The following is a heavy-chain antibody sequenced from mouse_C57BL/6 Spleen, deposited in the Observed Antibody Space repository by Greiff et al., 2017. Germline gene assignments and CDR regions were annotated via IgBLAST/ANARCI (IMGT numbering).Heavy chain of an antibody. CDR1: GYTFTSYW. D-gene: IGHD1-1*01. Sequence: QVQLKQSGAELVMPGASVKLSCKASGYTFTSYWMHWVKQRPGQGLEWIGEIDPSDSYTNYNQKFKGKSTLTVDKSSSTAYMQLSSLTSEDSAVYYCARSELRAWFAYWGQGTLVTVSA. CDR2: IDPSDSYT. CDR3: ARSELRAWFAY. J-gene: IGHJ3*01. V-gene: IGHV1-69*01.